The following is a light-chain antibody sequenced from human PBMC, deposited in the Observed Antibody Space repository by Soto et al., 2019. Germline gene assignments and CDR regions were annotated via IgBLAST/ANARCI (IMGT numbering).Light chain of an antibody. Sequence: QSALTQPASVSGSPGQSITISCTGTSSDVGGYNYVSWYQQHPGKAPKLMIYDVSNRPSGIYNRFSGSKSGNTASLTISGLQAEDEADYYCSSYTGSSPYVFATGTKVTVL. V-gene: IGLV2-14*01. J-gene: IGLJ1*01. CDR2: DVS. CDR1: SSDVGGYNY. CDR3: SSYTGSSPYV.